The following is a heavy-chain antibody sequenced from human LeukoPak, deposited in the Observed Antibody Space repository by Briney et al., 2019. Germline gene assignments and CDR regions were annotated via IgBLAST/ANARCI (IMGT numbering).Heavy chain of an antibody. CDR2: ISGSGGST. Sequence: GGSLRLSCAASGFTFSSYAMSWVRQAPGKGLEWVSAISGSGGSTYYADSVKGGFTISRDNSKNTLYLQMNSLRAEDTAVYYCAKARIRSSYFDYWGQGTLVTVSS. CDR3: AKARIRSSYFDY. D-gene: IGHD1-14*01. V-gene: IGHV3-23*01. CDR1: GFTFSSYA. J-gene: IGHJ4*02.